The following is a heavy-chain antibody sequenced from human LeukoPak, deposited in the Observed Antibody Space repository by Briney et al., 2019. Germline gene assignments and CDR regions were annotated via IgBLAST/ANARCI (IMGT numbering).Heavy chain of an antibody. CDR1: SGSISSTTYY. CDR3: ARAYDY. J-gene: IGHJ4*02. Sequence: PSETLSLTCTVSSGSISSTTYYWGWIRQPPGKGLEYIGSIYYSGHTLYNPSLRSRVTISVDTSKNQFSLKVTSVTAAGTAVYYCARAYDYWGQGTLVTVSS. V-gene: IGHV4-39*01. CDR2: IYYSGHT.